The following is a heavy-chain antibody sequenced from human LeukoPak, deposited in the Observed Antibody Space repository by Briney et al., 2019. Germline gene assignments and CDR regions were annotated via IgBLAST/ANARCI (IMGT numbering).Heavy chain of an antibody. CDR1: GGSISSHY. Sequence: SETLSLTCTVSGGSISSHYWSWIRQPPGKGLEWIGYIYYSGSTNYNPSLKSRVTISVDTSKNQFSLKLSSVAAADTAVYYCARAPYDSSGYLAGWGQGTLVTVSS. V-gene: IGHV4-59*11. CDR3: ARAPYDSSGYLAG. D-gene: IGHD3-22*01. CDR2: IYYSGST. J-gene: IGHJ4*02.